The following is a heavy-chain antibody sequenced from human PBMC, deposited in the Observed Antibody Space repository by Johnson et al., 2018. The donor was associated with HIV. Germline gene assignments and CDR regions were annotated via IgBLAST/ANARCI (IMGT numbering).Heavy chain of an antibody. CDR2: IWYDGSNK. Sequence: QVLLVESGGGVVQPGRSLRLSCAASGFTFSSYGMHWVRQAPGKGLEWVAVIWYDGSNKYYADSVKGRFTISRDNSKNTLYLQRNSLRAEDTAVYYCARDKGSWFDDAFDIWGQGTMVTVSS. D-gene: IGHD6-13*01. CDR3: ARDKGSWFDDAFDI. V-gene: IGHV3-33*01. CDR1: GFTFSSYG. J-gene: IGHJ3*02.